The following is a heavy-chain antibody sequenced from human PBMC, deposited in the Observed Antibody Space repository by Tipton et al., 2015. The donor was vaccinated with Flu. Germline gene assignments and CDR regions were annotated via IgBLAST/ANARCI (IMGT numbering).Heavy chain of an antibody. V-gene: IGHV4-4*07. J-gene: IGHJ6*02. CDR2: IYSSGST. CDR3: ARGPQVPVWPYYYGMDV. CDR1: GGSLSSFY. Sequence: TLSLTCTVSGGSLSSFYWSWIRQPAGKGLEYIGRIYSSGSTNYNPSFKSRVSMSLDASKTQFSLNLNSVTAADTAMYYCARGPQVPVWPYYYGMDVWGQGTTVTVSS. D-gene: IGHD2-2*01.